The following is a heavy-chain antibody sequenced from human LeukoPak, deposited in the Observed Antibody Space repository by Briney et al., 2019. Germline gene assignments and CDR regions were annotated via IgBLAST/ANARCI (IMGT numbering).Heavy chain of an antibody. CDR2: IHHSRST. V-gene: IGHV4-34*01. Sequence: SETLSLTCAFYGGSLSGYYWNWIRQPPGKGLEWIGEIHHSRSTNYNPSLKSRVTISVDMSKNQFSLKLSSVTAADTAVYYCARGLRDGFRSWGQGTLVTVSS. J-gene: IGHJ4*02. CDR1: GGSLSGYY. CDR3: ARGLRDGFRS. D-gene: IGHD5-24*01.